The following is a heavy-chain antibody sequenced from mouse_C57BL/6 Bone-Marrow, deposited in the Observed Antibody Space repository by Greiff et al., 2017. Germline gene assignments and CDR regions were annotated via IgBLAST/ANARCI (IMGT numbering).Heavy chain of an antibody. D-gene: IGHD2-1*01. CDR2: ISNGGGST. CDR3: ARHASYGNYGYWYFDV. V-gene: IGHV5-12*01. Sequence: EVMLVESGGGLVQPGGSLKLSCAASGFTFSDYYMYWVRQTPEKRLEWVAYISNGGGSTYYPDTVKGRFTISRDNAKNTLYLQMSRLKSEDTAMYYCARHASYGNYGYWYFDVWGTGTTVTVSS. CDR1: GFTFSDYY. J-gene: IGHJ1*03.